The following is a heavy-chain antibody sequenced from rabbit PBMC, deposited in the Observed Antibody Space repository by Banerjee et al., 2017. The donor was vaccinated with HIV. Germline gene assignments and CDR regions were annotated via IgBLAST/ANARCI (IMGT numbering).Heavy chain of an antibody. D-gene: IGHD7-1*01. CDR1: GFTLSSYY. Sequence: HLKESGGGLVQPGGSLKLSCTASGFTLSSYYMNWVRQAPGKGLEWIGYIDPIFGITYYANWVNGRFSISRENAQNTVFLQMTSLTAADTATYFCARDNIGTGPDLDLWGPGTLVTVS. CDR3: ARDNIGTGPDLDL. V-gene: IGHV1S7*01. CDR2: IDPIFGIT. J-gene: IGHJ4*01.